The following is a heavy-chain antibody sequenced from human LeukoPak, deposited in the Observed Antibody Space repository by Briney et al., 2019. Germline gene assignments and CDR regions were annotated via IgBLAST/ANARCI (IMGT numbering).Heavy chain of an antibody. D-gene: IGHD4-17*01. V-gene: IGHV3-15*01. CDR2: IKSKIDGGTT. CDR1: GFTFSNAW. Sequence: GGSLRLSCAASGFTFSNAWMSWVRQAPGKGLEWVGRIKSKIDGGTTDYAAPVKGRFTSSRDDSKNTLYLQMNSLKTEDTAVYYCTTYYGDLYFDYWGQGTLVTVSS. J-gene: IGHJ4*02. CDR3: TTYYGDLYFDY.